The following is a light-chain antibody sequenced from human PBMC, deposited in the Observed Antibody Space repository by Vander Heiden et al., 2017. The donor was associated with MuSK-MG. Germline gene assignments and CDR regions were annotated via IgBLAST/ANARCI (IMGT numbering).Light chain of an antibody. V-gene: IGLV2-14*01. CDR1: SGDIDGYKY. CDR2: DVS. Sequence: QPALPHPASASGSPGQSVTISSTGTSGDIDGYKYVSWYQQHPGKAPKAMIYDVSNRPSGISNSFSGSKSGNPASLTISGLQAEDEADYYGSSSAHSSTLAWVFSGGTKLTVL. CDR3: SSSAHSSTLAWV. J-gene: IGLJ3*02.